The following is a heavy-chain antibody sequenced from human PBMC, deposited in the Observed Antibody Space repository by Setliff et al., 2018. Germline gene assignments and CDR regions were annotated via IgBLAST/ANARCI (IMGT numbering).Heavy chain of an antibody. Sequence: SETLSLTCSVSGDSISSSSYYWGWIRQPPGKGLEWIGSIYYSGSTYYNPSLRSRVTISVDTSKDQFSLKVISMTAADTAVYYCARGRNIAARLLDSWGQGTLVTVSS. CDR3: ARGRNIAARLLDS. CDR2: IYYSGST. V-gene: IGHV4-39*07. D-gene: IGHD6-6*01. CDR1: GDSISSSSYY. J-gene: IGHJ4*02.